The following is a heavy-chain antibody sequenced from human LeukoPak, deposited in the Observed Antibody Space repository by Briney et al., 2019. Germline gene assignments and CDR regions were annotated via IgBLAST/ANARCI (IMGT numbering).Heavy chain of an antibody. CDR1: GGSISSGSYY. J-gene: IGHJ2*01. CDR2: IYTSGST. D-gene: IGHD6-19*01. CDR3: ARNGLAGYFDL. V-gene: IGHV4-61*02. Sequence: PSQTLSLTCTVSGGSISSGSYYWSWIRQPAGKGLEWIGRIYTSGSTNYNPSLKSRVTISVDTSKNQFSLKLSSVTAADTAVYYCARNGLAGYFDLWGRGTLVTVSS.